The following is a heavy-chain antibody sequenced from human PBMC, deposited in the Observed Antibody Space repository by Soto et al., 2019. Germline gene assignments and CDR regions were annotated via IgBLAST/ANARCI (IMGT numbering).Heavy chain of an antibody. CDR2: MNPNSGNT. Sequence: QVQLVQSGAEVKKPGASVKVSCKASGYTFTSYDINWVRQATGQGLEWMGWMNPNSGNTGYAQKFPGRVTMTRNTSISTAYMELSSLRSEDTAVYYCARGRGTAFYYYYYYMDVWGKGTTVTVSS. J-gene: IGHJ6*03. V-gene: IGHV1-8*01. CDR1: GYTFTSYD. D-gene: IGHD5-18*01. CDR3: ARGRGTAFYYYYYYMDV.